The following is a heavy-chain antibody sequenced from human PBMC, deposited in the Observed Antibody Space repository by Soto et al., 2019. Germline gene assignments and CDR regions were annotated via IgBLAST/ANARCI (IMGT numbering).Heavy chain of an antibody. D-gene: IGHD3-22*01. J-gene: IGHJ3*02. CDR1: GFTFSSYE. Sequence: EVQLVESGGGLVQPGGSLRLSCAASGFTFSSYEMNWVRQAPVKGLEWVSYISSSGSTIYYADSVKGRFTISKDNAKNSLYLQMNSLRAEDTAVYYCARETQDSSGYYPHAFDIWGQGTMVTVSS. CDR2: ISSSGSTI. V-gene: IGHV3-48*03. CDR3: ARETQDSSGYYPHAFDI.